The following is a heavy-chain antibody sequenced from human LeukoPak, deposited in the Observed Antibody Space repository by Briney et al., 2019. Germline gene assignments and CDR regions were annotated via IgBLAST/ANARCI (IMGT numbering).Heavy chain of an antibody. CDR1: GFTVSSNY. D-gene: IGHD3-22*01. CDR3: AGDHYDSSGYYHDY. CDR2: IYRGGST. J-gene: IGHJ4*02. Sequence: PGGSLRLSCAASGFTVSSNYMSWVRQAPGKGLEWVSVIYRGGSTYYADSVKGRFTISRDNSKNTLYLQMNSLRAEDTAVYYCAGDHYDSSGYYHDYWGQGTLVTVSS. V-gene: IGHV3-53*01.